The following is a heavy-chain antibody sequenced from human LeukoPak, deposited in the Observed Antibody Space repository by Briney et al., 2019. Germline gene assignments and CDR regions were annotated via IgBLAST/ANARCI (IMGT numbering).Heavy chain of an antibody. D-gene: IGHD4-17*01. V-gene: IGHV1-18*01. Sequence: ASVKVSCKASGYTFTSYGISWVRQAPGQGLEWMGWISAYNGNTNYAQKLQGRVTMTTDTSTSTAYMELRSLRSDDTAVYYCARGPIDYAWVYSLSWFDPWGQGTLVTVSS. J-gene: IGHJ5*02. CDR3: ARGPIDYAWVYSLSWFDP. CDR2: ISAYNGNT. CDR1: GYTFTSYG.